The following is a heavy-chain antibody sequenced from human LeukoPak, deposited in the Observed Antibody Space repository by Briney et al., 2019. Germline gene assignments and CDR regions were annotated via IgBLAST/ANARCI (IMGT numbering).Heavy chain of an antibody. D-gene: IGHD1-26*01. CDR3: TRAARYSIRRDDAFDI. V-gene: IGHV1-2*02. CDR1: GYTFTAYY. CDR2: INPDSGGT. Sequence: ASVKVSCKASGYTFTAYYMHWVRQAPGQGLEWMGWINPDSGGTNYGQKFQGRVTMTRDTSISTAYMELSSLRSDDTAVYHCTRAARYSIRRDDAFDIWGQGTMVTVSS. J-gene: IGHJ3*02.